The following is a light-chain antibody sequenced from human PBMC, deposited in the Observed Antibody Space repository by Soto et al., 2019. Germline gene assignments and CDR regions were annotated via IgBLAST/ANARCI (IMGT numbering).Light chain of an antibody. J-gene: IGLJ1*01. CDR3: CSYAGSSYYV. CDR1: SIDVGFYNL. V-gene: IGLV2-23*01. Sequence: QSALTQPASVSGSPGQSITISCTGTSIDVGFYNLVSWYQHRPGKAPKFILDEGSKRPSGVSNRFSGSKSGNTASLTISGLQAEDEAYYYCCSYAGSSYYVFGSGTKLTVL. CDR2: EGS.